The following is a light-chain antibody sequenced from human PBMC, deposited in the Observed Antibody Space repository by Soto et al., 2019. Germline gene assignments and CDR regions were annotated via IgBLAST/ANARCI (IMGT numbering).Light chain of an antibody. V-gene: IGKV1D-8*03. CDR1: QGISNY. Sequence: VIWMTQSPSLLSASTGDRVTISCRMSQGISNYLAWYQQKPGKAPELLIYAASTLQSGVPSRFSGSGSGTDFTLTISCLQSEDFATYYCQQYYDFPWTFGQGTKVETK. CDR3: QQYYDFPWT. CDR2: AAS. J-gene: IGKJ1*01.